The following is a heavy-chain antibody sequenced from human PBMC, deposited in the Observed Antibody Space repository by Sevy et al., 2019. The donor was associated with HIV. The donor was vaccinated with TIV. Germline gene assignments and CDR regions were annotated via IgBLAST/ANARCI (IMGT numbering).Heavy chain of an antibody. CDR1: GFSFNSYD. V-gene: IGHV3-13*01. CDR2: IGPTGDT. D-gene: IGHD6-19*01. J-gene: IGHJ5*02. CDR3: TGAAVAGSNRFDP. Sequence: GGSLRLSCEASGFSFNSYDMHWVRQAPGKGLEWVSGIGPTGDTYYSGSVKGRFTISRQNAKNSLYLQMKSLGVGDTAVYYCTGAAVAGSNRFDPWGQGTLVTVSS.